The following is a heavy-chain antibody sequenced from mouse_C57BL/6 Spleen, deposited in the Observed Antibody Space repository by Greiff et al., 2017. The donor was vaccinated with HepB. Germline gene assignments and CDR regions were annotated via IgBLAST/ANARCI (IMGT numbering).Heavy chain of an antibody. V-gene: IGHV5-6*01. J-gene: IGHJ1*01. CDR1: GFTFSSYG. CDR2: ISSGGSYT. Sequence: EVKLVESGGDLVKPGGSLKLSCAASGFTFSSYGMSWVRQTPDKRLEWVATISSGGSYTYYPDSVKGRFTISRDNAKNTLYLQMSSLKSEDTAMYYCARQGYGSRYWYFDVWGAGTTVTVSS. CDR3: ARQGYGSRYWYFDV. D-gene: IGHD1-1*01.